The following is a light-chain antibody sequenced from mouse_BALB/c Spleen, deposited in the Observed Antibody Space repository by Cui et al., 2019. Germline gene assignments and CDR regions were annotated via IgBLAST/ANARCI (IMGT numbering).Light chain of an antibody. CDR2: LTS. J-gene: IGKJ5*01. Sequence: QIVLTQSPALMYASPEEKVTMTCSASSSVSYMYWYQQKPRSSPKPWIYLTSNLASGVPARFSGSGSGTSYSLTISSMEAEDAATYYCQQWSSNPLTFGAGTKLELK. CDR1: SSVSY. V-gene: IGKV4-68*01. CDR3: QQWSSNPLT.